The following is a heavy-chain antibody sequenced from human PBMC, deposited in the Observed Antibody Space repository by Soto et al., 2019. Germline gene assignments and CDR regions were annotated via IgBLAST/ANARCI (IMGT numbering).Heavy chain of an antibody. J-gene: IGHJ5*02. D-gene: IGHD1-1*01. CDR3: ASKGKLNWFDP. CDR1: GGSFSGYY. V-gene: IGHV4-34*01. CDR2: INHSGST. Sequence: QVQLQQWGAGLLKPSETLSLTCAVYGGSFSGYYWSWIRPPPGKGLEWIGEINHSGSTNYNPSLKSRVTISVDTCKNQFSLKLSSVTVGGTAVYYCASKGKLNWFDPWGQGTLVTVSS.